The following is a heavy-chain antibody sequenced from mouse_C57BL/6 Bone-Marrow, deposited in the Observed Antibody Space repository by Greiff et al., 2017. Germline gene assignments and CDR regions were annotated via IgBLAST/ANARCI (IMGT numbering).Heavy chain of an antibody. J-gene: IGHJ3*01. V-gene: IGHV1-69*01. Sequence: QVQLQQPGAELVLPGASVKLSCKASGYTFTSYWMHWVQQRPGQGLEWIGEIDPSDSYTNYNQKFKGKSTLTVDKSSSTAYLQLSSLTSEDSAVYYCALYDHDEAWFAYRGQWTLVTVSA. CDR3: ALYDHDEAWFAY. CDR2: IDPSDSYT. D-gene: IGHD2-4*01. CDR1: GYTFTSYW.